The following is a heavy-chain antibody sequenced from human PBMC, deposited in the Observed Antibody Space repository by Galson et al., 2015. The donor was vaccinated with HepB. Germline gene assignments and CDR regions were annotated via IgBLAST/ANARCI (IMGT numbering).Heavy chain of an antibody. D-gene: IGHD6-19*01. V-gene: IGHV4-34*01. CDR2: INHSGST. CDR1: GGSFSGYY. CDR3: ARGVSKPVAGTIYNYYYYMDV. J-gene: IGHJ6*03. Sequence: LSLTCAVYGGSFSGYYWSWIRQPPGKGLEWIGEINHSGSTNYNPSLKSRVTISVDTSKNQFSLKLSSVTAADTAVYYCARGVSKPVAGTIYNYYYYMDVWGKGTTVTVSS.